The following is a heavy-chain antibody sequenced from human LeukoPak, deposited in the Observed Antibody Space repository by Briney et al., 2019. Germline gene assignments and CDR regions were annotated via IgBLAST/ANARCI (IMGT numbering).Heavy chain of an antibody. D-gene: IGHD3-22*01. J-gene: IGHJ3*02. CDR1: GGSFSAYY. Sequence: SETLSLTCAVYGGSFSAYYWSWIRQPPGKGLEWIGEINHSGSTNYNPSLKSRVTISVDTSKNQFSLKLSSVTAADTAVYYCARDEGYFFDIWGQGTMVTVSS. V-gene: IGHV4-34*01. CDR3: ARDEGYFFDI. CDR2: INHSGST.